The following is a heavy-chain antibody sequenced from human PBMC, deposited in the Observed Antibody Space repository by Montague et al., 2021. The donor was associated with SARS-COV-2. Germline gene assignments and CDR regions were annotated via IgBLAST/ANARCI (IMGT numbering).Heavy chain of an antibody. Sequence: TLSLTCSVSGDSIRSSGYYWGWIRQPPGKDLEWIGTVYYSGSTNYNPSLKSRVTMPVVTSKNQFSLELRSVTAADTAVYYCARLSFVELWLNLGWFDPWGQGTLVTVSS. V-gene: IGHV4-39*01. CDR2: VYYSGST. J-gene: IGHJ5*02. CDR1: GDSIRSSGYY. D-gene: IGHD3-16*02. CDR3: ARLSFVELWLNLGWFDP.